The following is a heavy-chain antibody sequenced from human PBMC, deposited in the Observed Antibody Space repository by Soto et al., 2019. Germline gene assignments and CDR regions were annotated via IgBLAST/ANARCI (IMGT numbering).Heavy chain of an antibody. J-gene: IGHJ5*02. CDR2: IFSSGST. CDR1: GGSINTFY. CDR3: ARLPVCAGHSAVGLDP. Sequence: SETLSLTCTVSGGSINTFYWSWVRQPAGKGLEWIGRIFSSGSTSFNPSLESRVAMSVDTSKNHFSLNLSSVTAADTAIYYCARLPVCAGHSAVGLDPSG. V-gene: IGHV4-4*07. D-gene: IGHD1-26*01.